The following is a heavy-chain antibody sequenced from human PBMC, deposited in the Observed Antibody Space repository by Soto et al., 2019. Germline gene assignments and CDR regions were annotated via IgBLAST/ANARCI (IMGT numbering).Heavy chain of an antibody. CDR1: GGSISSGDYY. Sequence: QVQLQESGPGLVKPSQTLSLTCTVSGGSISSGDYYWSWIRQPPGKGLEWIGYIYYSGNTYYNPSLKSRVSISEDTSKKTFSLKLSSVTAADTAVYYCARVDYYDSSGYPYWYFDLWGRGTLVTVSS. V-gene: IGHV4-30-4*01. CDR2: IYYSGNT. D-gene: IGHD3-22*01. J-gene: IGHJ2*01. CDR3: ARVDYYDSSGYPYWYFDL.